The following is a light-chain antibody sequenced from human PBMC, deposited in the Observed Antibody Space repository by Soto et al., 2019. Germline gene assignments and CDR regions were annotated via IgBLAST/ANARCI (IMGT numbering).Light chain of an antibody. V-gene: IGKV3-20*01. CDR3: QQYNNWPRT. CDR2: SAS. J-gene: IGKJ1*01. Sequence: ENVLTQSPGTLSLSPGERATLSCRASQRVSSSNLAWYQQKPGQAPRLLIHSASNRATGIPDRFSGSGSGTDFTLTISRLEPEDFAVYYCQQYNNWPRTFGQGTKVEIK. CDR1: QRVSSSN.